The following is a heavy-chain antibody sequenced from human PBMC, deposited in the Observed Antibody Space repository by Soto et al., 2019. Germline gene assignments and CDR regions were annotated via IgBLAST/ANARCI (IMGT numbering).Heavy chain of an antibody. Sequence: GGSLRLSCAASGFTFSSYAMSWVRQAPGKGLEWVSAISGSGGSTYYADSVKGRFTISRDNSKNTLYLQMNCLRAEDTAVYYCAKDYCSSTSCYYYYYYGMDVWGQGTTVTVSS. J-gene: IGHJ6*02. D-gene: IGHD2-2*01. CDR2: ISGSGGST. V-gene: IGHV3-23*01. CDR1: GFTFSSYA. CDR3: AKDYCSSTSCYYYYYYGMDV.